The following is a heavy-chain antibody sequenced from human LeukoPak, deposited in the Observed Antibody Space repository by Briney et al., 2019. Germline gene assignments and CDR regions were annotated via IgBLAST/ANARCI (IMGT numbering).Heavy chain of an antibody. CDR3: AKDMSRDTAFDAFDI. D-gene: IGHD5-18*01. CDR2: ISWNSGSI. CDR1: GFIFDDYA. Sequence: PGRSLRLSCAASGFIFDDYAMHWVRQAPGKGLEWVSGISWNSGSIGYADSVKGRFTISRDNAKNSLYLQMNSLRAEDTALYYCAKDMSRDTAFDAFDIWGQGTMVTVSS. J-gene: IGHJ3*02. V-gene: IGHV3-9*01.